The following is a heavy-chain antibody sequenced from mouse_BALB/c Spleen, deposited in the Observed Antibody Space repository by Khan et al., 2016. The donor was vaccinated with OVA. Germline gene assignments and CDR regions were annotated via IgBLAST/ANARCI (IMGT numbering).Heavy chain of an antibody. J-gene: IGHJ3*01. V-gene: IGHV1S56*01. CDR1: DYTFKSYY. D-gene: IGHD2-2*01. CDR3: ARGGYRAFAY. Sequence: QREENGPEMVKHGESVRIYCKDSDYTFKSYYIHWVKQRPGQGLEWIGWIYPGNINNNYTEKFKGKATLTADKSSSTAYMHLSSLTSEDSAVYFCARGGYRAFAYWGQGTMVTVSA. CDR2: IYPGNINN.